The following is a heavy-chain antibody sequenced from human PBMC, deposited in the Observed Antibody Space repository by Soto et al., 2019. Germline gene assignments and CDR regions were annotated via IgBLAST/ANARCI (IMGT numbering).Heavy chain of an antibody. CDR3: ARHNGYSSSWYYPKGAFDI. CDR1: GGSISSYY. CDR2: INYSGST. J-gene: IGHJ3*02. Sequence: QVQLQESGPGLVKPSETLSLTCTVSGGSISSYYWSWIRQPPGKGLEWIGYINYSGSTNYNPSLKSRVTISVDTSKNQFSLKLSSVTAADTAVYYCARHNGYSSSWYYPKGAFDIWGQGTMVTVSS. V-gene: IGHV4-59*08. D-gene: IGHD6-13*01.